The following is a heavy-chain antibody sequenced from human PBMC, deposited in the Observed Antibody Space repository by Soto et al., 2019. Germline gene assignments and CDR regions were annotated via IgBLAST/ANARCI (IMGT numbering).Heavy chain of an antibody. V-gene: IGHV3-11*01. D-gene: IGHD1-26*01. CDR2: MTRSGSSN. Sequence: QVQLVESGGDLVKPRGSLRLSCAASGFTFSDHYMSWVRQAPGKGLEWISYMTRSGSSNSYADSVKGRFTISRDNAKNSPYLQMNSLRAQGTAVYYSARQLSGNYSAFQLWGQGTRVTVSS. J-gene: IGHJ3*01. CDR1: GFTFSDHY. CDR3: ARQLSGNYSAFQL.